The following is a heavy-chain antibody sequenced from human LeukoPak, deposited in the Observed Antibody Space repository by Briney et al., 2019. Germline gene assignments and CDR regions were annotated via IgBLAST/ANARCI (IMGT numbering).Heavy chain of an antibody. V-gene: IGHV3-48*01. D-gene: IGHD6-13*01. CDR1: GFTFSSYS. CDR3: ARDWGMQQLGPLGY. J-gene: IGHJ4*02. Sequence: TGGSLRLSCAASGFTFSSYSMNWVRQAPGKGLEWVSYISSSSSTIYYADSVKGRFTISRDISKNTLYLQINSLRAEDTAVYYCARDWGMQQLGPLGYWGQGTLVTVSS. CDR2: ISSSSSTI.